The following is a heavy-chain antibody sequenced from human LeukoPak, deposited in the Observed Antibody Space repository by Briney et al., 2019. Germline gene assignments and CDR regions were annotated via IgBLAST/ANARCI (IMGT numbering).Heavy chain of an antibody. V-gene: IGHV1-69*06. D-gene: IGHD2-15*01. CDR3: ARANYSSGGSCYS. CDR1: GGTFSSYA. CDR2: IIPIFGTA. Sequence: SVKVSCKASGGTFSSYAISWVRQAPGQGLEWMGGIIPIFGTANYAQKFQGRVTITADKSTSTAYMELSSLRSEDTAVYYCARANYSSGGSCYSWGQGTLVTVSS. J-gene: IGHJ4*02.